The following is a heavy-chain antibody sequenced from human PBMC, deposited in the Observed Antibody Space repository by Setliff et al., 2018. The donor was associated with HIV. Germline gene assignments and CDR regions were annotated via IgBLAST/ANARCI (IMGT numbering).Heavy chain of an antibody. V-gene: IGHV4-39*07. D-gene: IGHD4-17*01. Sequence: KPSETLSLTCTVSGGSISSSSYYWGWIRQPPGKGLEWIGSIYYSGSTYYNPSVKSRVVISVDPSKNQFSLKLTSLTAADTAVYYCARANGDYRYFDYWGQGTLVTVSS. J-gene: IGHJ4*02. CDR3: ARANGDYRYFDY. CDR2: IYYSGST. CDR1: GGSISSSSYY.